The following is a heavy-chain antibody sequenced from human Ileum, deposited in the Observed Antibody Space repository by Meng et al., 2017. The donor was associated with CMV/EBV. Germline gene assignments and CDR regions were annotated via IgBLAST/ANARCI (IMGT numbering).Heavy chain of an antibody. CDR3: ASNDYGDYPDY. V-gene: IGHV1-46*01. Sequence: SCKASGYTFTSYYMHWVRQAPGQGLEWMGIINPSGDRTIYAQKFQGRVTITTDESTSTAYMELSSLRSEDTAVYYCASNDYGDYPDYWGQGTLVTVSS. CDR2: INPSGDRT. J-gene: IGHJ4*02. CDR1: GYTFTSYY. D-gene: IGHD4-17*01.